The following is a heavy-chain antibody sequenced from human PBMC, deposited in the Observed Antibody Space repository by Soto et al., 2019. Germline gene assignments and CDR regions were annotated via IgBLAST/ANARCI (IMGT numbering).Heavy chain of an antibody. V-gene: IGHV4-31*03. CDR3: ARSVFP. Sequence: QVQLQESGPGLVKPSQTLSLTCTVSGGSISTGGYYWNWIRQHPGRGMEWLGYFYYSGRTYYNPSLKSRVTSSVNTAKTQFSLKLSSVTAADTAVYYCARSVFPWGQGTLVTVSS. J-gene: IGHJ5*02. CDR2: FYYSGRT. CDR1: GGSISTGGYY.